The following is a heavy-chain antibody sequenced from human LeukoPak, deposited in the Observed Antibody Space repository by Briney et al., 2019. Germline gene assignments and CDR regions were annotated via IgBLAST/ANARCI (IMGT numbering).Heavy chain of an antibody. CDR2: ISSSGSTI. J-gene: IGHJ4*02. D-gene: IGHD2-2*01. Sequence: GGSLRLSCAVSGFSVSNNYMNWVRQAPGKGLEWVSYISSSGSTIYYADSVKGRFTISRDNAKNSLYLQMNSLRAEDTAVYYCARGLPATLLDYWGQGTLVTVSS. V-gene: IGHV3-11*01. CDR1: GFSVSNNY. CDR3: ARGLPATLLDY.